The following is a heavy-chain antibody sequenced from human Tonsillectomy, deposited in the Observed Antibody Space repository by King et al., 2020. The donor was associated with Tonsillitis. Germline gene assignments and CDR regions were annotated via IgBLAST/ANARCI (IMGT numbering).Heavy chain of an antibody. Sequence: EVQLVESGGGLVQPGGSLRLSCAASGFTFSSYAISWVRQAPGKGLEWVSAISGSGGTTYYADSVKGRFTISRDNSKNTLYLQMNSLRAEATAVYYCAKVVPSGTSYDVDPFDYWGQGTLVTVSS. CDR2: ISGSGGTT. V-gene: IGHV3-23*04. CDR3: AKVVPSGTSYDVDPFDY. CDR1: GFTFSSYA. J-gene: IGHJ4*02. D-gene: IGHD1-26*01.